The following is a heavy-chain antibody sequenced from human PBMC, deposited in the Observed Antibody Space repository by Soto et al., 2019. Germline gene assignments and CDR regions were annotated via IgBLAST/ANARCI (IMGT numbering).Heavy chain of an antibody. CDR2: ISGSGDSA. CDR3: AKDRTFGDFGGAFDL. V-gene: IGHV3-23*01. D-gene: IGHD4-17*01. J-gene: IGHJ3*01. Sequence: EVQLLESGGGLVQPGGSLRLSCAASGFSFSTYVLTWVRQAPGKGLEWVSSISGSGDSAYYADSVKGRFTISRDNSRNTVSLQMNTLGAEDTAVYYCAKDRTFGDFGGAFDLWGQGTTVTVSS. CDR1: GFSFSTYV.